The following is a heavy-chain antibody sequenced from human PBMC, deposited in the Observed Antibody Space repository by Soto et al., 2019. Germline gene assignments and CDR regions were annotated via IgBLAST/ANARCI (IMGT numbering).Heavy chain of an antibody. J-gene: IGHJ4*02. CDR3: ATRSPAFDY. V-gene: IGHV1-18*01. Sequence: QVQLVQSGPEVKKPGASVKVSCKTSGYTFTSYGITWVRQAPGQGLEWRGWITTDKGKTTYAQKFQGRVNMTTDTSTSTAYMELRSLRSDDTAVYYCATRSPAFDYWGQGTLVTVSS. CDR1: GYTFTSYG. CDR2: ITTDKGKT.